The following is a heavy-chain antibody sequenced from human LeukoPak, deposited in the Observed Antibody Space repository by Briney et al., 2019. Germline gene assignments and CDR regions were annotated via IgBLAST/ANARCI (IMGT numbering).Heavy chain of an antibody. CDR1: GXTFSSYW. Sequence: AGGSLRLSCAASGXTFSSYWVSWVRQAPGKGLEWVANIKQDGSEKYYVDSVKGRFTISRDNAKNSLYLQMNSLRAEDTAVYYCARGKYYFDYWGQGTLVTVSS. CDR3: ARGKYYFDY. CDR2: IKQDGSEK. J-gene: IGHJ4*02. V-gene: IGHV3-7*04.